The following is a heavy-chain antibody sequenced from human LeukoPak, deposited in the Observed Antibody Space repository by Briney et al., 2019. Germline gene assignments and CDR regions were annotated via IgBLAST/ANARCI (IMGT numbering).Heavy chain of an antibody. CDR2: IYHSGST. Sequence: SETLSLTCAVSGGSISSGGYSWSWIRQPPGKGLEWIGYIYHSGSTYYNPSLKSRVTISVDRSKNQFSLKLSSVTAADTAVYYCARLGSSWYLGNWGQGTLVTVSS. J-gene: IGHJ4*02. CDR1: GGSISSGGYS. CDR3: ARLGSSWYLGN. D-gene: IGHD6-13*01. V-gene: IGHV4-30-2*01.